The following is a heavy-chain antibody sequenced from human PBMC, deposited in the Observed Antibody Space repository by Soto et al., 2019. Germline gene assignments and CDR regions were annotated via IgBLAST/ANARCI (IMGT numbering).Heavy chain of an antibody. J-gene: IGHJ3*02. CDR1: GFTFSSYW. Sequence: GGSLRLSCAASGFTFSSYWMSWVRQAAGKGLEWVAYVKQNGSEQYYVDSVKGRFTISRDNAENSLYLKEHSLRVEDTAVYNCARDFDNDTDAFDIWGQGTMVTVSS. V-gene: IGHV3-7*01. CDR3: ARDFDNDTDAFDI. D-gene: IGHD3-22*01. CDR2: VKQNGSEQ.